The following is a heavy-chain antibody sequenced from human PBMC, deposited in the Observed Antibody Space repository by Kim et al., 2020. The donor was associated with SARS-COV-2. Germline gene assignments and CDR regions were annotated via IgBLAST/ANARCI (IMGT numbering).Heavy chain of an antibody. CDR1: GYTFTSYY. Sequence: ASVKVSCKASGYTFTSYYMHWVRQAPGQGLEWMGIINPSGGSTSYAQKFQGRVTMTRDTSTSTVYMELSSLRSEDTAVYYCARAENQLGIAAAEHFDYWGQGTLVTVSS. CDR3: ARAENQLGIAAAEHFDY. J-gene: IGHJ4*02. D-gene: IGHD6-13*01. V-gene: IGHV1-46*01. CDR2: INPSGGST.